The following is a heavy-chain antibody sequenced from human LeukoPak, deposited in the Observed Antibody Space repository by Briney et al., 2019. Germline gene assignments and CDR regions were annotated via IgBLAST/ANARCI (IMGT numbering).Heavy chain of an antibody. CDR2: INSDGSST. V-gene: IGHV3-74*01. J-gene: IGHJ4*02. CDR1: GFTFSSYR. CDR3: ARVDYGSGTHFDY. Sequence: GGSLRLSCAASGFTFSSYRMHWVRQAPGKGLGWVSRINSDGSSTSYADSVKGRFTISRDNAKNTLYLQMNSLRAEDTAVYYCARVDYGSGTHFDYWGQGTLVTVSS. D-gene: IGHD3-10*01.